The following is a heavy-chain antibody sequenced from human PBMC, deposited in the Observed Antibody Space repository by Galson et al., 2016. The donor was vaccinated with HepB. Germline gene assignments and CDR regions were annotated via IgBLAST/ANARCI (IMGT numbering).Heavy chain of an antibody. CDR3: ARVGSSGYFFAD. V-gene: IGHV3-23*01. J-gene: IGHJ4*02. CDR1: GFSFGSYA. Sequence: SLRLSCAGSGFSFGSYAMSWVRQAPGKGLEWVSSISGSGSDTYYGDSVEGRFTVSRDNSKSTLYLNMGSLRADDTAVYYCARVGSSGYFFADWGQGTQVTVSS. CDR2: ISGSGSDT. D-gene: IGHD3-22*01.